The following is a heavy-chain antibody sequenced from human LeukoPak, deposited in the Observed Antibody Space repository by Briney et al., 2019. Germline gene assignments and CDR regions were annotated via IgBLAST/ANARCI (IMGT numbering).Heavy chain of an antibody. CDR2: ISSSSSYI. Sequence: GGSLRLSCAASGFTFSSYSMNWVRQAPGKGLEWVSSISSSSSYIYYADSVKGRFTISRDNAKNSLYLQMNSLRAEDTAVYYCARGCSSGWYPTGLGYWGQGTLVTVSS. D-gene: IGHD6-19*01. V-gene: IGHV3-21*01. CDR1: GFTFSSYS. J-gene: IGHJ4*02. CDR3: ARGCSSGWYPTGLGY.